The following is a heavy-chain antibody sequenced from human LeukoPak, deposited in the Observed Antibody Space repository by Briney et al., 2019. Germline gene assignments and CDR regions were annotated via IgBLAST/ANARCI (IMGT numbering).Heavy chain of an antibody. Sequence: GSLRLSCAASGFTFSSYAMSWVRQAPGKGLEWIGYIHCSGSTNYNPSLKSRVTISPDTSKNQLFLKLNSVTAADTAVYYCARLVWLGESPGSWFDSWGQGTLVTVSS. V-gene: IGHV4-59*01. CDR2: IHCSGST. CDR1: GFTFSSYA. CDR3: ARLVWLGESPGSWFDS. J-gene: IGHJ5*01. D-gene: IGHD3-10*01.